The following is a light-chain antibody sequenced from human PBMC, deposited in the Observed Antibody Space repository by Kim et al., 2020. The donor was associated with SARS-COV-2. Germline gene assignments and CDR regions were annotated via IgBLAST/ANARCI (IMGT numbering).Light chain of an antibody. Sequence: SVSPGQTATITCSGDKLGDKYACWYHQKPGQSPVLVIYQDTRRPSGIPERFSGSNSGNTATLTISGTQTLDEADYYCQAWDTSTVLFGGGTQLTVL. CDR2: QDT. CDR1: KLGDKY. J-gene: IGLJ3*02. CDR3: QAWDTSTVL. V-gene: IGLV3-1*01.